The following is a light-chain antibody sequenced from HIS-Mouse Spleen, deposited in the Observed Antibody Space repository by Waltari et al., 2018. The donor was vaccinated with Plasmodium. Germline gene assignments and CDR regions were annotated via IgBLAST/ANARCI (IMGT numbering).Light chain of an antibody. CDR3: YSAADNNWV. CDR1: VLATKY. J-gene: IGLJ3*02. Sequence: SHELTQPSSVSVSPGQTARLTCSGDVLATKYARWFQQKPGQAPVLVIYKDSERPSGIPERFSGSSSGTTVTLTISGAQVEDEADYYCYSAADNNWVFGGGTKLTVL. V-gene: IGLV3-27*01. CDR2: KDS.